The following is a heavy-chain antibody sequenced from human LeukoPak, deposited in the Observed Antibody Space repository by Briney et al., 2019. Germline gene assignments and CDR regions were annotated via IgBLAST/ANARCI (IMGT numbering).Heavy chain of an antibody. CDR3: ARQLATSGERAFDY. CDR2: GSYSSDST. J-gene: IGHJ4*02. D-gene: IGHD3-3*02. V-gene: IGHV4-39*01. CDR1: GGSISSHF. Sequence: NPSETLSLTCIVSGGSISSHFWGWIRQPPGKGLEWIGSGSYSSDSTYYNPSLKSRVTISLDTSKNHFSLKVRSVTAADTAVYYCARQLATSGERAFDYWGQGTLVTVSS.